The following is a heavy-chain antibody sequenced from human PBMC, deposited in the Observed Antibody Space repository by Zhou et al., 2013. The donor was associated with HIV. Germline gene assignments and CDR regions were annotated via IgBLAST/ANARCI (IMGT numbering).Heavy chain of an antibody. Sequence: QVQMLQSGAEVKKPGASVKVSCKASGYTFTTYGISWVRQAPGQGLEWMGWISPYNGNTNYAQNVQGRVTMTTDTSTSTAVMELSSLRSDDTAVYYCARGGPRINYDPFDPWGQGTLVTVSS. CDR3: ARGGPRINYDPFDP. V-gene: IGHV1-18*01. CDR1: GYTFTTYG. J-gene: IGHJ5*02. D-gene: IGHD3-3*01. CDR2: ISPYNGNT.